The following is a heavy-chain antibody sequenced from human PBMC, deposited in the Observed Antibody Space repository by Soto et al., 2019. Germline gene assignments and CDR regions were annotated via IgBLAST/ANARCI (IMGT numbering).Heavy chain of an antibody. CDR1: GFTFRTYG. J-gene: IGHJ4*02. V-gene: IGHV3-30*18. CDR3: AKEAPGGWHFFDT. CDR2: ISDDGSQK. D-gene: IGHD6-19*01. Sequence: GGSLRLSCAASGFTFRTYGMHWVRQAPGKGLEWVAFISDDGSQKYYGDSVEGRFTISRDNSKNTLSLRMISLRTEDTSVYYCAKEAPGGWHFFDTWGQGTLVTVSS.